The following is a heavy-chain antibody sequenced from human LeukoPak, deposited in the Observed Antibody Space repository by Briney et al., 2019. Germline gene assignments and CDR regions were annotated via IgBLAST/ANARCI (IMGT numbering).Heavy chain of an antibody. CDR2: ISGSGGST. D-gene: IGHD4-17*01. Sequence: GGSLRLPCASSGFTFSSYAMSRFRQAPGKGLELVSAISGSGGSTHYADSVKGRFTISRDNSKSTLYLQMNSLGVEDTAVHYCAKVYGDYVFDYWGQGTLVTVSS. J-gene: IGHJ4*02. CDR3: AKVYGDYVFDY. CDR1: GFTFSSYA. V-gene: IGHV3-23*01.